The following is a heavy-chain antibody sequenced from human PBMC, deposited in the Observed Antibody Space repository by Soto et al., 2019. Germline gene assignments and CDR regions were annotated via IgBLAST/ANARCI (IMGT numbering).Heavy chain of an antibody. CDR3: AKDSAGGYGYFDY. V-gene: IGHV3-30*18. D-gene: IGHD5-12*01. J-gene: IGHJ4*02. Sequence: QVQLAESGGGVVQPGRSLRLSCAASGFTFSSYGMHWVRQAPGKGLEWVAVISYDGSNKYYADSVKGRFTISRDNSKNTLYLQMNSLRAEDTAVYYCAKDSAGGYGYFDYWGQGTLVTVSS. CDR2: ISYDGSNK. CDR1: GFTFSSYG.